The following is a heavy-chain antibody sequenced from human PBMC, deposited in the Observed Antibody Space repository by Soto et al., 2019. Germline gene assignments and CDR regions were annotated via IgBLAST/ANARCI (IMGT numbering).Heavy chain of an antibody. CDR3: ARSGGGYDLGDY. D-gene: IGHD5-12*01. Sequence: QVQLVQSGAEVKKPGASVKVSCKASGYTFIGYYIHWVRQAPGQGLEWMGWINPNSGGAKYSQKFQAWVTMTSDTSISTAYMDLSRLKSDDTAVYYCARSGGGYDLGDYWGQGTLVTVSS. V-gene: IGHV1-2*04. CDR1: GYTFIGYY. CDR2: INPNSGGA. J-gene: IGHJ4*02.